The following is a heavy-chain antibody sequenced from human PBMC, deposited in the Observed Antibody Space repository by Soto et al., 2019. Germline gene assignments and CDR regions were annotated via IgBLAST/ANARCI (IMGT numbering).Heavy chain of an antibody. CDR2: IYYNGSP. V-gene: IGHV4-31*03. J-gene: IGHJ4*02. CDR1: GVSISTGGYY. Sequence: SETLSLTCTGSGVSISTGGYYWSWIRQHPGRGLEWIGYIYYNGSPYYNPSLRSRVTISVDRSNNQFSLELRYVTAADTATYYCARQNPYSSGSYYFDFWGQVIQVT. CDR3: ARQNPYSSGSYYFDF. D-gene: IGHD6-19*01.